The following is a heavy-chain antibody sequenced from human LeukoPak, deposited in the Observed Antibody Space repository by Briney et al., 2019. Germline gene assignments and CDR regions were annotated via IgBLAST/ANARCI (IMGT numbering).Heavy chain of an antibody. V-gene: IGHV3-23*01. Sequence: GGSLRLSCAASGFTFSSYAMSWVRQAPGKGLEWVSAISGSGGSTYYADSVKGRFTISRDNSKNTLYLQMNSLRAEDTAVYYCAKDLSSVRLSASDAFDIWGQGTMVTVSS. CDR1: GFTFSSYA. J-gene: IGHJ3*02. CDR3: AKDLSSVRLSASDAFDI. CDR2: ISGSGGST. D-gene: IGHD2/OR15-2a*01.